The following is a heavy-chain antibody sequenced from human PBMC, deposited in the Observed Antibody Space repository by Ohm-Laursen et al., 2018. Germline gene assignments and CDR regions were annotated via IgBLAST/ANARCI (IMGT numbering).Heavy chain of an antibody. J-gene: IGHJ5*02. CDR3: ARKWELPRGNWLDP. V-gene: IGHV1-69*13. CDR2: IIPIFGTA. CDR1: GGTFSSYA. D-gene: IGHD1-26*01. Sequence: VASVKVSCKTSGGTFSSYAISWVRQAPGQGLEWMGGIIPIFGTANYAQKFQGRVTITADESTSTAYMELSSLRSEDTAVYYCARKWELPRGNWLDPWGQGTLVTVSS.